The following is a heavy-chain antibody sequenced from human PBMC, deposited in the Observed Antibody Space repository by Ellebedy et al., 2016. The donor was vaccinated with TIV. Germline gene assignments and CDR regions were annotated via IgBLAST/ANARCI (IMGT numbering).Heavy chain of an antibody. J-gene: IGHJ4*02. Sequence: SETLSLTXAVYGGSFSGYYWSWIRQHPGKGLEWIGEINHSGSTNYNPSLKSRVTISVDTSKNQFSLKLSSVTAADTAVYYCARRGRKPAARTGVFDYWGQGTLVTVSS. CDR2: INHSGST. V-gene: IGHV4-34*01. D-gene: IGHD2-2*01. CDR1: GGSFSGYY. CDR3: ARRGRKPAARTGVFDY.